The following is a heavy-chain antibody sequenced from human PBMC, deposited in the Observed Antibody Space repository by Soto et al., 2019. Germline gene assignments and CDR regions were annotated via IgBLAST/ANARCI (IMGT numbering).Heavy chain of an antibody. V-gene: IGHV4-39*02. J-gene: IGHJ5*02. D-gene: IGHD1-26*01. CDR2: IYYSGST. Sequence: QLQLQESGPGLVKPSETLSLTCTVSGDSVSRSRYYWGWIRQSPGKGLEWIGSIYYSGSTYYNPPLKSRVALSIDTSKTQFSLKVNSMNAADTAIYYCATEGGIVNANWFGPWGQGTLVTVSA. CDR3: ATEGGIVNANWFGP. CDR1: GDSVSRSRYY.